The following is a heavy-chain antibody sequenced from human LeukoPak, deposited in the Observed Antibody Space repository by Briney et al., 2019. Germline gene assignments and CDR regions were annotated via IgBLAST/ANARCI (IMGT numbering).Heavy chain of an antibody. D-gene: IGHD5-12*01. CDR2: IKQDGSEK. V-gene: IGHV3-7*03. Sequence: PSGGSLRLSCAASGFTFSSHGMNWVRQAPGKGLEWVANIKQDGSEKDYVDSVKGRFTISRDNAKNSLYLQMNSLRAEDTAVYYCAKDFYPVAITRGYGGYYFDYWGQGTLVTVSS. J-gene: IGHJ4*02. CDR1: GFTFSSHG. CDR3: AKDFYPVAITRGYGGYYFDY.